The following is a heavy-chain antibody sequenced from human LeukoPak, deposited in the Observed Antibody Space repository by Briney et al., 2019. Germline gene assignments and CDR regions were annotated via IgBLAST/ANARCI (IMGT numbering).Heavy chain of an antibody. V-gene: IGHV3-30*04. J-gene: IGHJ6*03. Sequence: GGSLRLSCAASGFTFSSYAMSWVRQAPGKGLEWVAVKSFDGSNKYYADSVKGRFTISRDNSKNTPYLQMNSLRAEDTAVYYSARGSRTIVTTKFARGHYMDVWGKGTTVTVSS. CDR2: KSFDGSNK. D-gene: IGHD5-12*01. CDR1: GFTFSSYA. CDR3: ARGSRTIVTTKFARGHYMDV.